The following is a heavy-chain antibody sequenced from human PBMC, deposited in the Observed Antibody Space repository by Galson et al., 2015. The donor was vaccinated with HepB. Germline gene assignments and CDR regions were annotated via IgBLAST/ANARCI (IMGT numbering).Heavy chain of an antibody. CDR1: GFTFSSYA. CDR2: ISYDGSNK. Sequence: SLRLSCAASGFTFSSYAMHWVRQAPGKGLEWVAVISYDGSNKYYADSVKGRFTISRDNSKNTPYLQMNSLRAEDTAVYYCARETPYDPIGIRQQLVRGGAFDIWGQGTMVTVSP. J-gene: IGHJ3*02. V-gene: IGHV3-30-3*01. D-gene: IGHD6-13*01. CDR3: ARETPYDPIGIRQQLVRGGAFDI.